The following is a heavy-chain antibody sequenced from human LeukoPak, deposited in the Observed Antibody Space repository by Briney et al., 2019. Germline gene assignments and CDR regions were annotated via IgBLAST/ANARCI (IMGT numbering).Heavy chain of an antibody. CDR1: GYTLTSYG. CDR3: ARERADGSSGLDY. Sequence: ASVKVSCKASGYTLTSYGISWVRQAPGQGLEWMGWISAYNGNTNYAQKLQGRVTMTTDTSTSTACMELSSLRSEDTAVYYCARERADGSSGLDYWGQGTLVTVSS. D-gene: IGHD6-19*01. V-gene: IGHV1-18*01. J-gene: IGHJ4*02. CDR2: ISAYNGNT.